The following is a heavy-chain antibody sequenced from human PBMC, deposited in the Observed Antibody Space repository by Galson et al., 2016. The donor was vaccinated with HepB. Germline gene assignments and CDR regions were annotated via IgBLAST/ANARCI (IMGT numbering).Heavy chain of an antibody. CDR3: AKDRLIWFGESDFEP. V-gene: IGHV3-11*05. D-gene: IGHD3-10*01. CDR2: ISTSSSYT. CDR1: GFTFSDYY. Sequence: SLRLSCAASGFTFSDYYMSWIRQAPGKGLEWISYISTSSSYTNFADSVKGRFTISRDNAKNSLYLQVNSLRAEDTAEYYCAKDRLIWFGESDFEPWGQGTLVTVSS. J-gene: IGHJ5*02.